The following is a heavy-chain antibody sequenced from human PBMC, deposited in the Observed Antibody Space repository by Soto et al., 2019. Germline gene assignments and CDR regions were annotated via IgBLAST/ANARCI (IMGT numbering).Heavy chain of an antibody. CDR1: GGSISSGGYY. D-gene: IGHD3-10*01. V-gene: IGHV4-31*03. CDR3: ARDRITMVRGGVDAFDI. J-gene: IGHJ3*02. Sequence: QVQLQESGPGLVKPSQTLSLTCTVSGGSISSGGYYWSWIRQHPGKGLEWIGYIYYSGSTYYNPSLKSRVTISVDTSKNQFSLRLSSVTAADTAVYYCARDRITMVRGGVDAFDIWGQGTMVTVSS. CDR2: IYYSGST.